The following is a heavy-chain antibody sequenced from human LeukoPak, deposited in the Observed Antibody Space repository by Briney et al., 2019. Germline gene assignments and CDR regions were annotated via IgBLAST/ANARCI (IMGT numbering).Heavy chain of an antibody. D-gene: IGHD3-22*01. J-gene: IGHJ4*02. CDR1: GGSISSGKW. CDR3: ARLNYDSSGPSVDY. V-gene: IGHV4-4*02. Sequence: PSETLSLTCGVSGGSISSGKWWSWVRQPPGKGLEWIGYIYYSGSTNYNPSLKSRVTISVDTSKNQFSLKLSSVTAADTAVYYCARLNYDSSGPSVDYWGQGTLVTVSS. CDR2: IYYSGST.